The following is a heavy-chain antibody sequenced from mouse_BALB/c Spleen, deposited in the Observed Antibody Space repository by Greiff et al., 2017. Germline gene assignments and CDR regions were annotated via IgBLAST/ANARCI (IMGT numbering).Heavy chain of an antibody. V-gene: IGHV1S137*01. J-gene: IGHJ4*01. CDR1: GYTFTDYA. CDR2: ISTYYGDA. Sequence: QVQLQQSGAELVRPGVSVKISCKGSGYTFTDYAMHWVKQSHAKSLEWIGVISTYYGDASYNQKFKGKATMTVDKSSSTAYMELARLTSEDSAIYYCARSGGGYAMDYWGQGTSVTVSS. CDR3: ARSGGGYAMDY.